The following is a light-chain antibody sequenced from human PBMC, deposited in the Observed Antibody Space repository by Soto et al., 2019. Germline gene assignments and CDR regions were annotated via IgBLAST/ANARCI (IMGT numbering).Light chain of an antibody. Sequence: QSALTQPASVSGSPGQSITISCTGTSSDVGSYNLVSWYQHHPGKAPKLMIYEGTKRPSGVSNRFSGSKSGNTASLTISGLQAEDEADYYCCSYADDSTLVFGGGTKLTVL. CDR3: CSYADDSTLV. CDR2: EGT. CDR1: SSDVGSYNL. V-gene: IGLV2-23*01. J-gene: IGLJ2*01.